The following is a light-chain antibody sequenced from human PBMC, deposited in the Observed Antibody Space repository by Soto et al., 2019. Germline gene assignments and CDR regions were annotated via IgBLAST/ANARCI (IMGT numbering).Light chain of an antibody. J-gene: IGLJ3*02. CDR2: EVT. Sequence: QSALTQPPSASGFPGQSVTISCTGPKSDIGGDNYVSWYHRQPGRAPKLIIYEVTERPSGVPGRFSGSKSGDTASLTVTGLQAEDEGEYYCSSFTGSNNYTVFGGGTKLTVL. CDR1: KSDIGGDNY. CDR3: SSFTGSNNYTV. V-gene: IGLV2-8*01.